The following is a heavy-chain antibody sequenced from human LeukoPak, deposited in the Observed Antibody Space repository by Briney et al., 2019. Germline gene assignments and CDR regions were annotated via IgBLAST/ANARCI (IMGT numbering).Heavy chain of an antibody. V-gene: IGHV3-66*01. D-gene: IGHD3-22*01. Sequence: PGGSLRLSCAASGFTVSSNYMSWVRQAPGKGLEWVSVIYSGGSTYYADSVKGRFTISRDNAKNSLYLQMNSLRAEDTAVYYCATYSSLNRREFQYWGQGTLFTVSS. J-gene: IGHJ1*01. CDR1: GFTVSSNY. CDR2: IYSGGST. CDR3: ATYSSLNRREFQY.